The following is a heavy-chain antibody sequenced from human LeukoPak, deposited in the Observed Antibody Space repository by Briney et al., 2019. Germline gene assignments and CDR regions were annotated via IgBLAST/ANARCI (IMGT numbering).Heavy chain of an antibody. CDR1: GFTFSDHY. J-gene: IGHJ6*02. V-gene: IGHV3-72*01. D-gene: IGHD3-3*01. Sequence: PGGSLRLSCAASGFTFSDHYIDSVRQAPGKGLEWVGRTKDKANSYTTEYAASVKGRFTISRDDSKNSLYLQMNSLKIEDTAVYYCARVSARIYDFCMDVWGQGTTVTVSS. CDR2: TKDKANSYTT. CDR3: ARVSARIYDFCMDV.